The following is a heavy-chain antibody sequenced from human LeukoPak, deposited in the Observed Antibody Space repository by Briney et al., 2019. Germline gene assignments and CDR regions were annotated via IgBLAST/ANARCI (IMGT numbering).Heavy chain of an antibody. V-gene: IGHV4-61*08. CDR3: ARVLATVTTGGMDV. Sequence: KPSETLSLTCTVSGGSFSSGGYYWSWVRQPPGKGLGWIGYIYYSGSTNYNPSLKSRVTISVDTSKNQFSLKLSSVTAADTAVYYCARVLATVTTGGMDVWGKGTTVTVSS. J-gene: IGHJ6*04. D-gene: IGHD4-17*01. CDR2: IYYSGST. CDR1: GGSFSSGGYY.